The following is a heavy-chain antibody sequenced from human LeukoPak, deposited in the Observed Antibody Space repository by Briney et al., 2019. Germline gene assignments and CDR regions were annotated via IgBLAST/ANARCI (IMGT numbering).Heavy chain of an antibody. J-gene: IGHJ6*03. V-gene: IGHV5-51*01. Sequence: GESLKISCKGSGYSFTSYWIGWVRQMPGKGLEWMGIIYPGDSDTRYSPSFQGQVTISADKSISTVYLQWSSLKASDTAVYYCARQPYSSSWSLDYMDVWGKGTTVTVSS. CDR1: GYSFTSYW. D-gene: IGHD6-13*01. CDR3: ARQPYSSSWSLDYMDV. CDR2: IYPGDSDT.